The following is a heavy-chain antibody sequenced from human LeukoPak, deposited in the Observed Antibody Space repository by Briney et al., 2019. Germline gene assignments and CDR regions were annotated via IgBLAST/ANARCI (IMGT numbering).Heavy chain of an antibody. D-gene: IGHD1-26*01. V-gene: IGHV4-39*07. CDR2: IYYSGST. CDR1: GFTVSSNF. Sequence: PGGSLRLSCAASGFTVSSNFMSWIRQPPGKGLEWIGGIYYSGSTYYNPSLKSRVTISVDTSKNQFSLKLSSVTAADTAVYYCAREIPGRSYSGSTGGFQHWGQGTLVTVSS. J-gene: IGHJ1*01. CDR3: AREIPGRSYSGSTGGFQH.